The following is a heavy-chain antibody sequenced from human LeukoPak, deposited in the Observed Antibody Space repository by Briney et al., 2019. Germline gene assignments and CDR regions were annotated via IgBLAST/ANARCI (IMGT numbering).Heavy chain of an antibody. J-gene: IGHJ4*02. Sequence: GGSLRLSCAASGFTFSSYAMSWVRQAPGKGLEWVSAISGSGGSTYYADSVRGRFTISRDNSKNTLYLQMNSLRAEDTAVYYCAKGPAAAGTPYFDYWGQGTLVTVSS. CDR3: AKGPAAAGTPYFDY. CDR1: GFTFSSYA. CDR2: ISGSGGST. V-gene: IGHV3-23*01. D-gene: IGHD6-13*01.